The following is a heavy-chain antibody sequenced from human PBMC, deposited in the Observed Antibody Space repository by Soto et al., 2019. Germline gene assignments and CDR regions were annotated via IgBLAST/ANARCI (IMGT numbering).Heavy chain of an antibody. Sequence: QVQLVESGGGVVQPGRSLRLSCAASGFTFSNYGMHWVRQAPGKGVEWVAVIWNDGTNKYYVDSVRGRFTISRDDSKNTLYLEMNSLRAEDTGVYYCAKDMAAAAHQGDAFDIWALGTMVSVSA. V-gene: IGHV3-33*03. CDR3: AKDMAAAAHQGDAFDI. J-gene: IGHJ3*02. CDR1: GFTFSNYG. CDR2: IWNDGTNK. D-gene: IGHD6-13*01.